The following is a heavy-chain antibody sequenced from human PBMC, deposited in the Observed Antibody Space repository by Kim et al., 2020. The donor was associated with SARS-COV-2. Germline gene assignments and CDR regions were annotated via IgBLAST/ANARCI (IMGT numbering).Heavy chain of an antibody. V-gene: IGHV3-74*01. CDR2: LNGDGSST. Sequence: GGSLRLSCAASGFTFSSYWMHWVRQAPGKGLEWVSRLNGDGSSTNYADSVKGRFTSSRDNAKNTLYLQMNSLRVEDTAVYYCASGMRSDGRLNDYWGQG. CDR3: ASGMRSDGRLNDY. J-gene: IGHJ4*02. CDR1: GFTFSSYW. D-gene: IGHD3-16*01.